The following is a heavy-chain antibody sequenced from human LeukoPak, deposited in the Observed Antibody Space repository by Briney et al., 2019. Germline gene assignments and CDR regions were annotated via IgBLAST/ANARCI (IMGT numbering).Heavy chain of an antibody. V-gene: IGHV1-2*02. CDR1: GGTFSSYA. CDR3: ARGIILTGYYNVRWFDP. Sequence: ASVKVSCKASGGTFSSYAISWVRQAPGQGLEWMGWINPNSGGTNYAQKFQGRVTMTRDTSISTAYMELSRLRSDDTAVYYCARGIILTGYYNVRWFDPWGQGTLVTVSS. D-gene: IGHD3-9*01. J-gene: IGHJ5*02. CDR2: INPNSGGT.